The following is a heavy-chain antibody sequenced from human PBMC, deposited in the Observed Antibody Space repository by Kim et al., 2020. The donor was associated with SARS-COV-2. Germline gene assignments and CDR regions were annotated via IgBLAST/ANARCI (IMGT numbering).Heavy chain of an antibody. Sequence: GGSLRLSCAASGFTVSSNYMSWVRQAPGKGLEWVSVIYSGGSTYYADSVKGRFTISRDNSKNTLYLQMNSLRAEDTAVYYCARARYCTNGVCYPDYWGQGTLVTVSS. V-gene: IGHV3-53*01. CDR3: ARARYCTNGVCYPDY. D-gene: IGHD2-8*01. CDR1: GFTVSSNY. CDR2: IYSGGST. J-gene: IGHJ4*02.